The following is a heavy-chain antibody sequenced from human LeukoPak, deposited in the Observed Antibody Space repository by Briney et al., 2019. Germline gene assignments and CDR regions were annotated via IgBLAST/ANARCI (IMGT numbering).Heavy chain of an antibody. CDR1: GFTFDDYA. CDR2: INWNSGSI. D-gene: IGHD3-22*01. Sequence: GGSLRLSCAASGFTFDDYAMHWVRQAPGKGLEWVSGINWNSGSIGYADSVKGRFTISRDNAKNSLYLQMNSLRAEDTALYFCAKDSTNYYDSSGYSSNWGQGTLVTVSS. V-gene: IGHV3-9*01. CDR3: AKDSTNYYDSSGYSSN. J-gene: IGHJ4*02.